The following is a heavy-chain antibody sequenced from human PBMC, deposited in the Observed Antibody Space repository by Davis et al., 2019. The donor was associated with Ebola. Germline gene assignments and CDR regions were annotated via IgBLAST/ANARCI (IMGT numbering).Heavy chain of an antibody. V-gene: IGHV3-74*01. CDR3: ARGASTYYDFWSPFDY. D-gene: IGHD3-3*01. CDR2: INSDGSST. CDR1: GFTFSSYW. J-gene: IGHJ4*02. Sequence: PGGSLRLSCAASGFTFSSYWMSWVRQAPGKGLVWVSRINSDGSSTSYADSVKGRFTISRDNAKNTLYLQMNSLRAEDTAVYYCARGASTYYDFWSPFDYWGQGTLVTVSS.